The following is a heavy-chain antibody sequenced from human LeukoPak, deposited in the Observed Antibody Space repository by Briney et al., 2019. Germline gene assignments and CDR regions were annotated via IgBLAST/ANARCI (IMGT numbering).Heavy chain of an antibody. D-gene: IGHD6-19*01. CDR3: ATWAGSSGWYEGY. Sequence: ASVKVSCKVSGYTLTELSMHWVRQAPGKGLEWMGGFDPEDGETIYTQKFQGRVTATEDTSTDTAYMELSSLRSEDTAVYYCATWAGSSGWYEGYWGQGTLVTVSS. V-gene: IGHV1-24*01. CDR1: GYTLTELS. J-gene: IGHJ4*02. CDR2: FDPEDGET.